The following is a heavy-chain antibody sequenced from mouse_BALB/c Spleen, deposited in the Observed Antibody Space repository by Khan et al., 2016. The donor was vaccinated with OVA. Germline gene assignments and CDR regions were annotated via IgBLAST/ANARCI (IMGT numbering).Heavy chain of an antibody. CDR2: IDPANGTT. Sequence: EVQLQESGAELVKPGASVTLSCTASGFNIKDTYMHWVKQRPEQGLEWIGRIDPANGTTKYDPKFQGTATIKEDTSSNTAYLQLSSLTSEDTAVYNCARINAWGQGTTLTVSS. V-gene: IGHV14-3*02. CDR3: ARINA. CDR1: GFNIKDTY. J-gene: IGHJ2*01.